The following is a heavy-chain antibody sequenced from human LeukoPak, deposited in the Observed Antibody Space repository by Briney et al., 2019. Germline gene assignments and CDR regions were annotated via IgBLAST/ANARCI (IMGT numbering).Heavy chain of an antibody. CDR2: MNPNSGST. CDR1: GYTFTNYD. V-gene: IGHV1-8*01. CDR3: ARECYDSSGYHNWFDP. D-gene: IGHD3-22*01. J-gene: IGHJ5*02. Sequence: GASVKVSCKASGYTFTNYDFNWMRQATGQGLEWMGWMNPNSGSTGYAQKFQGRVTMTRDTSISTAYMELSSLTSEDTAVYYCARECYDSSGYHNWFDPWGQGTLVTVSS.